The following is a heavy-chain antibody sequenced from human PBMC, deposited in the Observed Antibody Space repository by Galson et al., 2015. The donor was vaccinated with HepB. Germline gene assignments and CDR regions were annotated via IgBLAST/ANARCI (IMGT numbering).Heavy chain of an antibody. CDR3: ARGPIAAAGRGKFFGY. V-gene: IGHV6-1*01. J-gene: IGHJ4*02. Sequence: CAISGDSVSSNTAAWNWIRQSPSRGLEWLGRTYYRSKWYSDYAVSVKSRITINPDTSKNQFSLQLNSVTPADTAVYYCARGPIAAAGRGKFFGYWGQGTLVTVSS. CDR1: GDSVSSNTAA. CDR2: TYYRSKWYS. D-gene: IGHD6-13*01.